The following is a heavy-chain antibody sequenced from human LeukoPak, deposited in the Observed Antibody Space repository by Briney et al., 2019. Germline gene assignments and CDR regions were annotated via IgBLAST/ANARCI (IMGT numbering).Heavy chain of an antibody. CDR2: IYYSGST. CDR1: GGSINSYY. D-gene: IGHD3-10*01. V-gene: IGHV4-59*01. CDR3: ARTSMVRGVINFDY. J-gene: IGHJ4*02. Sequence: SETLSLTCIVSGGSINSYYWNWIRQPPGKGLEWIGYIYYSGSTNYNPSLKSRVTVSVDTSKNQFSLKVTSVTAADTAVYYCARTSMVRGVINFDYWGQGTLVTVSS.